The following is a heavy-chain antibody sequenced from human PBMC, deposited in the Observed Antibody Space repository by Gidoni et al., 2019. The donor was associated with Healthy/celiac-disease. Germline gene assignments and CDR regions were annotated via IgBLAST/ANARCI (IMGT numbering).Heavy chain of an antibody. CDR1: GGSISSYY. J-gene: IGHJ6*03. Sequence: QVQLQESGPGLVKPSETLSLTCTVSGGSISSYYWSWIRQPPGKGLEWIGYIYYSGRANYNPPLTRRVTISVYPSQNQFSLKLSSVTAADTPVYYCARHWGYSSSSYYYSYYMDVWGKGTTVTVSS. V-gene: IGHV4-59*08. D-gene: IGHD6-6*01. CDR3: ARHWGYSSSSYYYSYYMDV. CDR2: IYYSGRA.